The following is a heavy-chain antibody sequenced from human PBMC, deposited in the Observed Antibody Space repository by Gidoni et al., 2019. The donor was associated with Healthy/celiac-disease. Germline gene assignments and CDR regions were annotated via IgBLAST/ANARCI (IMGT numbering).Heavy chain of an antibody. V-gene: IGHV1-2*02. CDR3: ARDLAHFKTSSGDY. CDR2: INPTSGGT. J-gene: IGHJ4*02. CDR1: GSTFTYYY. Sequence: QVQLVQPGAAVKKPGASAKVSCKASGSTFTYYYIHWLRQAPGQGLECMGWINPTSGGTYYAQNFQGRVTMTRDTSISTAYMELSSLRSDDSAIYYCARDLAHFKTSSGDYWGQGTLVTVAA. D-gene: IGHD6-6*01.